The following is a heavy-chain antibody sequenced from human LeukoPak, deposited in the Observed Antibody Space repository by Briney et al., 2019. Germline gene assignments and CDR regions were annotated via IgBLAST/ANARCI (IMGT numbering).Heavy chain of an antibody. J-gene: IGHJ4*02. CDR1: GYTLTELS. CDR3: ATSFLAYHWGSSCFDY. CDR2: FDPEDGET. D-gene: IGHD1-20*01. V-gene: IGHV1-24*01. Sequence: ASVKVSCKVSGYTLTELSMHWVRQAPGKGLEWMGGFDPEDGETIYAQKFQGRVTMTEDTSTDTAYMELSSLRSEDTAVYYCATSFLAYHWGSSCFDYWGQGTLVTVSS.